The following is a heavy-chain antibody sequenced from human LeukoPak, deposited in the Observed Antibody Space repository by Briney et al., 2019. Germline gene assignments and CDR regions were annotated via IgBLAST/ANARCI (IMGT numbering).Heavy chain of an antibody. Sequence: GGSLRLSCAACGFTFSSYSMNLVRQAPGKGLEWVSYISSSSSTIYYADSVKGRFTISRDNAKNSLYLQMNSLRDEDTAVYYCARDVGTGDPLGIDYWGQGTLVTVSS. D-gene: IGHD7-27*01. J-gene: IGHJ4*02. CDR1: GFTFSSYS. CDR3: ARDVGTGDPLGIDY. CDR2: ISSSSSTI. V-gene: IGHV3-48*02.